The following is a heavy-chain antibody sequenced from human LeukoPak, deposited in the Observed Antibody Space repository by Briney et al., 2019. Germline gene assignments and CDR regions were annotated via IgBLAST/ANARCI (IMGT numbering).Heavy chain of an antibody. CDR1: GFTFSNYG. V-gene: IGHV3-48*01. Sequence: GGSLRLSCAASGFTFSNYGMNWVRQAPGKGLECVSYISSGSSTIYYADSVKGRFTISRDNAENLLYPQMNSLRAEDTAVYYCARDYYDSSGDYWGQGTLVTVSS. CDR3: ARDYYDSSGDY. J-gene: IGHJ4*02. D-gene: IGHD3-22*01. CDR2: ISSGSSTI.